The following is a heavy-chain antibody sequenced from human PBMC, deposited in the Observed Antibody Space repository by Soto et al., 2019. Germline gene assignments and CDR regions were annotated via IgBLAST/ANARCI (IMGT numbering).Heavy chain of an antibody. CDR2: IWFDGSNK. Sequence: PGGSLRLSCAASGFSFSNYGMHWVRQAPGKGLESVAVIWFDGSNKFYADSVKGRFIISRDNSKDTLYLQMNSLRADDTAVYSCARASGPFDYWGQGALVTVSS. V-gene: IGHV3-33*08. CDR3: ARASGPFDY. CDR1: GFSFSNYG. J-gene: IGHJ4*02.